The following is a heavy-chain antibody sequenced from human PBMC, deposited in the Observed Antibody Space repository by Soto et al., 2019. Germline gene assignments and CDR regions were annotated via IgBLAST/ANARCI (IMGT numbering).Heavy chain of an antibody. CDR2: IYYSGST. Sequence: SETLSLTCTVSGGSISSYYWSWIRQPPGKGLEWIGYIYYSGSTNYNPSLKSRVTISVDTSKNQFSLKLSSVPAADTPVYYCARACFGQVVATTYGMEVWGQGTPVTVSS. V-gene: IGHV4-59*01. D-gene: IGHD5-12*01. J-gene: IGHJ6*02. CDR3: ARACFGQVVATTYGMEV. CDR1: GGSISSYY.